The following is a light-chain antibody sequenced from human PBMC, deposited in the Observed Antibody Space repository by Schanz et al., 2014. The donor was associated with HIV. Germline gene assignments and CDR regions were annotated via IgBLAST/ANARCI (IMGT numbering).Light chain of an antibody. J-gene: IGLJ2*01. Sequence: QSVLTQPASVSGSTGQSITISCTGTSSDIGSYNLVSWYQQHPGKAPKLMIYEVNKWPSGISNRFSASKSGSTASLTISGLQAEDEANYYCCSYAGSSTLTFGGGTKLTVL. CDR2: EVN. CDR3: CSYAGSSTLT. V-gene: IGLV2-23*02. CDR1: SSDIGSYNL.